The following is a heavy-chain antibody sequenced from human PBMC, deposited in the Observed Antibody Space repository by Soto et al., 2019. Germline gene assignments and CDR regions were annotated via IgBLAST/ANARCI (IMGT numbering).Heavy chain of an antibody. D-gene: IGHD6-25*01. V-gene: IGHV3-48*02. CDR3: ARDLKAATLGGRYYGMDV. J-gene: IGHJ6*02. CDR1: GFTFSSYS. Sequence: GGSLRLSCAASGFTFSSYSMNWVRQAPGKGLEWVSYISSSSSTIYYADSVKGRFTISRDNAKNSLYLQMNSLRDEDTAVYYCARDLKAATLGGRYYGMDVWGQGTTVTVSS. CDR2: ISSSSSTI.